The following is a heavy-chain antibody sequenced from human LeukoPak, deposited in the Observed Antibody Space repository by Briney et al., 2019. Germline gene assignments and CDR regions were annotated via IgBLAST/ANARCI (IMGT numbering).Heavy chain of an antibody. Sequence: GASVKVSFKASGYTFTRYGLSWVRQAPGQGLEWMGWISAYNGNTNYAQKLQGRVTMTTDTSTSTAYMELRSLRSDDTAVYYCARAPRVAYNWFDPWGQGTLVTVSS. CDR1: GYTFTRYG. CDR2: ISAYNGNT. CDR3: ARAPRVAYNWFDP. J-gene: IGHJ5*02. V-gene: IGHV1-18*01.